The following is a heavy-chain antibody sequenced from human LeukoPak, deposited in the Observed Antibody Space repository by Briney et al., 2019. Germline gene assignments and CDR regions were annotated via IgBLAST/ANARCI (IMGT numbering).Heavy chain of an antibody. V-gene: IGHV4-31*03. CDR2: IYYSGST. Sequence: SETLSLTCTVSGGSISSGGYYWSWIRQHPGKGLEWIGYIYYSGSTYYNPSLKSRVTISVDTSKNQFSLKLSSVTAADTAVYYCAREAYYGSGSLHWFDPWGQGTLVTVSS. CDR1: GGSISSGGYY. CDR3: AREAYYGSGSLHWFDP. D-gene: IGHD3-10*01. J-gene: IGHJ5*02.